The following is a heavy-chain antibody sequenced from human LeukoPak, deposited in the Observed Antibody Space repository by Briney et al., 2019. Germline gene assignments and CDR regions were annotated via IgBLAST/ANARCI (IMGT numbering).Heavy chain of an antibody. D-gene: IGHD3-10*01. CDR2: INHNGNVN. CDR3: AREGVQAFGGAFDI. J-gene: IGHJ3*02. CDR1: GFTFSSYW. Sequence: GGSLRLSCAASGFTFSSYWMNWARQAPGKGLEWVASINHNGNVNYYVDSVKGRFTISRDNSKNTLYLQMNSLRAEDTAVYYCAREGVQAFGGAFDIWGQGTMVTVSS. V-gene: IGHV3-7*01.